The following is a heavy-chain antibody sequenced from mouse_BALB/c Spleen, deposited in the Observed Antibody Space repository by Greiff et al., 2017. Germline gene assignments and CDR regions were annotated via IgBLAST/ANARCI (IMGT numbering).Heavy chain of an antibody. V-gene: IGHV5-9-4*01. CDR2: ISSGGSYT. CDR1: GFTFSSYA. CDR3: ARDGPWFAY. J-gene: IGHJ3*01. Sequence: EVKLVESGGGLVKPGGSLKLSCAASGFTFSSYAMSWVRQSPEKRLEWVAEISSGGSYTYYPDTVTGRFTISRDNAKNTLYLEMSSLRSEDTAMYYCARDGPWFAYWGQGTLVTVSA.